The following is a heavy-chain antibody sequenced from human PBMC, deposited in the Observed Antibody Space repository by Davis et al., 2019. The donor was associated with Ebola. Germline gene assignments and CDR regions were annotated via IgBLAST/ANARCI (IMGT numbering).Heavy chain of an antibody. CDR1: GYTFTGYY. Sequence: ASVKVSCKASGYTFTGYYMHWVRQAPGQGLEWMGWINPNSGGTNYAQKFQGRVTMTRDTSISTAYMELSRLRSDDTAVYYCARDRCSSTSCYGGDYMDVWGKGTTVTVSS. D-gene: IGHD2-2*01. CDR3: ARDRCSSTSCYGGDYMDV. V-gene: IGHV1-2*02. CDR2: INPNSGGT. J-gene: IGHJ6*03.